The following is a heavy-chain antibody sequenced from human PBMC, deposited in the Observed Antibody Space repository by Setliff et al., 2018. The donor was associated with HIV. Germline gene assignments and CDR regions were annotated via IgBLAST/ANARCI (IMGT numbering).Heavy chain of an antibody. J-gene: IGHJ3*02. CDR1: GFIFSSYK. D-gene: IGHD2-15*01. CDR2: IDSVSGGNP. CDR3: ARTEAALDAFDI. V-gene: IGHV3-48*03. Sequence: LSLSCEASGFIFSSYKMNWVRQAPGKGLEWVSHIDSVSGGNPYYADSVKGRFTISRDNSKNTLYLQMNSLRAEDTAAYYCARTEAALDAFDIWGQGTMVTVSS.